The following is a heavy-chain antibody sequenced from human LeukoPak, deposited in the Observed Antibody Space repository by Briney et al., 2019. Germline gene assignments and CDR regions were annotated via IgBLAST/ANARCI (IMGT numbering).Heavy chain of an antibody. D-gene: IGHD2-2*02. CDR3: ARDPSAHTPDSDHYYDYMHV. V-gene: IGHV1-69*01. Sequence: SVNVSCKASGGTFSSYAISWVRQDPEQGLELMGGIIPIFGTANYAQKFQGRVTITADESTSTAYMELSSLRSQDTAVYYCARDPSAHTPDSDHYYDYMHVWGKGTTVSVSS. CDR2: IIPIFGTA. J-gene: IGHJ6*03. CDR1: GGTFSSYA.